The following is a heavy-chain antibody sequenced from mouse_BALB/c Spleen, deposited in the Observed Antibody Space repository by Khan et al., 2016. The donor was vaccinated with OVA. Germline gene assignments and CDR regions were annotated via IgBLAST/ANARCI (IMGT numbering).Heavy chain of an antibody. V-gene: IGHV5-6*01. Sequence: EVELVESGGDLVKPGGSLKLSCAASGFTFSSYGMSWVRQTPDKRLEWVATISSGGSYTYYPDSVKGRFTISRDNAKNTLYLQMSSLKSEDTAMYYCARHYYDYDYWYFDVGGAGTTVTVSS. CDR2: ISSGGSYT. CDR3: ARHYYDYDYWYFDV. D-gene: IGHD2-4*01. J-gene: IGHJ1*01. CDR1: GFTFSSYG.